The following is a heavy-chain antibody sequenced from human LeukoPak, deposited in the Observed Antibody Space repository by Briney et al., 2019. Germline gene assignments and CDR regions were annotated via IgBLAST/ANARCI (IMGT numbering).Heavy chain of an antibody. D-gene: IGHD3-22*01. CDR2: ISAYNGNT. CDR1: GGTFSSYA. CDR3: AREKKYYYDRNWFDP. V-gene: IGHV1-18*01. Sequence: GASVKVSCKASGGTFSSYAISWVRQAPGQGLEWMGWISAYNGNTNYAQKLQGRVTMTTDTSTSTAYMELRSLRSDDTAVYYCAREKKYYYDRNWFDPWGQGTLVTVSS. J-gene: IGHJ5*02.